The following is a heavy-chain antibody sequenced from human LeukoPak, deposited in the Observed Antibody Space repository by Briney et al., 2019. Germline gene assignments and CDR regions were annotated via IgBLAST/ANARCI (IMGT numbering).Heavy chain of an antibody. CDR2: IRYDGSIK. D-gene: IGHD3-16*01. Sequence: PGGSLRLSCAASGFIFSTYGMYWVRQAPGKGLEWVAFIRYDGSIKNYADSVKGRSTISRDNSKNTLYLQMNSLGAEDTAVYYCAKDSLADIDYWGQGTLVTVSS. V-gene: IGHV3-30*02. CDR1: GFIFSTYG. CDR3: AKDSLADIDY. J-gene: IGHJ4*02.